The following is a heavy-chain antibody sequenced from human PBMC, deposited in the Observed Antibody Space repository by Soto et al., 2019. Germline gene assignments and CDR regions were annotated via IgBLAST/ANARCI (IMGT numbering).Heavy chain of an antibody. CDR1: GGSFSGYY. Sequence: SETLSLTGAVYGGSFSGYYCSWIRQPPGKGLEWIGEINHSGITNYNPSLKSRVTISVDTSKNQFSLKLSSVTAADTAVYYCAAGLNRVSKYQLLEAEKLFDPCGQGILISVSS. V-gene: IGHV4-34*01. CDR2: INHSGIT. D-gene: IGHD2-2*01. J-gene: IGHJ5*02. CDR3: AAGLNRVSKYQLLEAEKLFDP.